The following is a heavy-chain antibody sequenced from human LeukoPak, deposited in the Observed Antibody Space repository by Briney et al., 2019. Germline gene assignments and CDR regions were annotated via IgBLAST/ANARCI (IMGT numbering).Heavy chain of an antibody. Sequence: GGSLRLSCAASGFTFSSYWMHWVRQAPGKGLVWVSRINRDGSNTIYADSVKGRFTISRDNAKNTLYLQMNSLRAEDTAVYYCSRDLLVGANYWGQGTLVTVSS. D-gene: IGHD1-26*01. CDR1: GFTFSSYW. CDR3: SRDLLVGANY. V-gene: IGHV3-74*01. J-gene: IGHJ4*02. CDR2: INRDGSNT.